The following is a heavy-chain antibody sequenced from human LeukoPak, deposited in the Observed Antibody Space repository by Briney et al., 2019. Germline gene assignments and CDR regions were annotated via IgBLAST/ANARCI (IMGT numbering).Heavy chain of an antibody. CDR1: GYTFTSYG. J-gene: IGHJ4*02. CDR3: ARERASSGYYGGGSY. D-gene: IGHD3-22*01. V-gene: IGHV1-18*01. CDR2: ISAYNGNT. Sequence: ASVKVSCKASGYTFTSYGISWVRQAPGQGLEWMGWISAYNGNTNYAQKLQGRVTLTTDTSTSTAYMELRSLRSDDTAVYYCARERASSGYYGGGSYWGQGTLVTVSS.